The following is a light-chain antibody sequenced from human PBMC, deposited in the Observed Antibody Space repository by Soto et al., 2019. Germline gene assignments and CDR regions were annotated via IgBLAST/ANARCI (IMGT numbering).Light chain of an antibody. V-gene: IGKV3-15*01. Sequence: EIVMTQSPATLSVSPGDRATLSCRASQSVSSNLAWYQQKPGQAPRLLIYGASTRATGIPARFSGSGSGTEFTLTISSLQSEDSAVYYWQQYNNWPWTFGQGTKVEIK. CDR3: QQYNNWPWT. CDR2: GAS. CDR1: QSVSSN. J-gene: IGKJ1*01.